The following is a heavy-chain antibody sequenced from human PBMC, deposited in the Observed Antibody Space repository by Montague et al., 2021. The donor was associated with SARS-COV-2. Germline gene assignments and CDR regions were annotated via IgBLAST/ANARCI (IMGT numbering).Heavy chain of an antibody. CDR1: GFIFSSYE. CDR3: ARDRTQNYYDSSGYEY. J-gene: IGHJ4*02. D-gene: IGHD3-22*01. V-gene: IGHV3-48*03. Sequence: SLRLSCAASGFIFSSYEMHWVRQAPGKGLEWVSYISSSGSTIYYADSVKGRFTISRDNAKNSLYLQMNSLRAEDTAVYYCARDRTQNYYDSSGYEYWGQGTLVTVSS. CDR2: ISSSGSTI.